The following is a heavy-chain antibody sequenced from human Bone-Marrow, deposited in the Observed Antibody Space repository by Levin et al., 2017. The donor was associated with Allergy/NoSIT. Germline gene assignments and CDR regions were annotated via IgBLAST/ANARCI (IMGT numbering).Heavy chain of an antibody. CDR2: MHYSENT. Sequence: SETLSLTCTVSDDSTSRYYWSWIRQPPGKGLEWIAYMHYSENTDYNPSLKSRVTMSVDTLKNQFSLKLSSVTAADTAVYYCVRLGLLPGYFDGWGRGTLVTVSS. CDR3: VRLGLLPGYFDG. J-gene: IGHJ2*01. CDR1: DDSTSRYY. D-gene: IGHD3-22*01. V-gene: IGHV4-59*08.